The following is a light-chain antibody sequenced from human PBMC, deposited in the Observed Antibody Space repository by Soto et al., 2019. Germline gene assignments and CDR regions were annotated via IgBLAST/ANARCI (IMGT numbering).Light chain of an antibody. V-gene: IGKV1-5*01. J-gene: IGKJ1*01. Sequence: DIQMTQSPSTLSASVGDRFAITCRASQSINNWLAWYQLKPGKAPKLLIYDASTLESGVPSRFSGSGSRTEFTLTISSLQPDDFATYYCQQYASYSPTFGQGTKVDIK. CDR2: DAS. CDR3: QQYASYSPT. CDR1: QSINNW.